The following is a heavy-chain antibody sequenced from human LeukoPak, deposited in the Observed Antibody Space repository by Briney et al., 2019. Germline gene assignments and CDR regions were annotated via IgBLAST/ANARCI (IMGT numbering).Heavy chain of an antibody. CDR2: INHSGST. CDR3: ARVPHYYDSSGYHRTAGY. CDR1: GGSFSGYY. Sequence: SETLSLTCAVYGGSFSGYYWSWTRQPPGKGLEWIGEINHSGSTNYNPSLKSRVTISVDTSKNQFSLKLSSVTAADTAVYYCARVPHYYDSSGYHRTAGYWGQGTLVTVSS. J-gene: IGHJ4*02. D-gene: IGHD3-22*01. V-gene: IGHV4-34*01.